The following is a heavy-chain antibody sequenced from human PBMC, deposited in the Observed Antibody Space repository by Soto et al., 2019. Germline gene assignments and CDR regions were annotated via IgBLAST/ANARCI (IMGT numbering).Heavy chain of an antibody. V-gene: IGHV3-23*01. D-gene: IGHD6-13*01. CDR3: AKDAAAGEIIDY. J-gene: IGHJ4*02. Sequence: EVQLLESGGGLVQPGGSLRLSCAASGFTFSSYAMSWVRQAPGKGLEWVSAISGSGGSTYYADSVKGRFTISRDNSKNTLYLQMNSRRAEGTAVYYCAKDAAAGEIIDYWGQGTLVTVSS. CDR2: ISGSGGST. CDR1: GFTFSSYA.